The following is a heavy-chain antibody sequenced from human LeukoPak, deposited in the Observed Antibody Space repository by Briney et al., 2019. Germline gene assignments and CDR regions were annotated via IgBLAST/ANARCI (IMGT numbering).Heavy chain of an antibody. J-gene: IGHJ4*02. Sequence: SETLSLTCAVSGDSITGSLWWTWVRQPPGKGREWCGEFYHSGTTNYNPSLRSRVTISMDKSKNQFSQELKSVPAADTAVYYCARGCSSLTCYEPFDFWGQGTLVTVSS. CDR2: FYHSGTT. D-gene: IGHD2-2*01. CDR1: GDSITGSLW. CDR3: ARGCSSLTCYEPFDF. V-gene: IGHV4-4*02.